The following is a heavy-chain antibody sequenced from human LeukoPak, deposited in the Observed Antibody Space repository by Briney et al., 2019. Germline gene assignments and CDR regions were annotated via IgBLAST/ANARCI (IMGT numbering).Heavy chain of an antibody. CDR1: GFSLTTYS. CDR2: ISSGSTYI. V-gene: IGHV3-21*06. D-gene: IGHD6-19*01. Sequence: GGSLRLSCAASGFSLTTYSMNWIRQAPGKGLEWVSSISSGSTYIYYADSVEGRFITSRDNAKNSLFLQMDSLGAEDTAVYYCARGPSTIAVSGPYYFDYWGQGTLSPSPQ. CDR3: ARGPSTIAVSGPYYFDY. J-gene: IGHJ4*02.